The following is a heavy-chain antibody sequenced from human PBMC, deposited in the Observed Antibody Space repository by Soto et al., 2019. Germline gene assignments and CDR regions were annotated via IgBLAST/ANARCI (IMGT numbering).Heavy chain of an antibody. D-gene: IGHD3-10*01. CDR1: GFTVGNNY. Sequence: EVQLVESGGGLIQPGGSLKLSCAASGFTVGNNYMSWVRQAPAKGLEWVSLIYSTGTTKYADSVKGRFTVSRDNAKNTLYLQMNSLRAEDTAVYYCAKDGRGSGSHYNSFGYWGQGTLVTVSS. V-gene: IGHV3-53*01. CDR3: AKDGRGSGSHYNSFGY. CDR2: IYSTGTT. J-gene: IGHJ4*02.